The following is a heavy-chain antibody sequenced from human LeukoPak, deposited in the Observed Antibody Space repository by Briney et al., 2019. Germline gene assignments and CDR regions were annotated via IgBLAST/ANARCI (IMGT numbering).Heavy chain of an antibody. CDR1: GDSISSGDNY. D-gene: IGHD3-16*01. Sequence: PSETLSLTCTVSGDSISSGDNYWLWIRQPPGKGLEWLAYIYYNGNTKYNPSLKSRVTISIDTSKNQFSLKLSSVTAADTAVYYCARWRYYGSIGGRPFDYWGQGTLVTVSS. CDR3: ARWRYYGSIGGRPFDY. V-gene: IGHV4-30-4*08. J-gene: IGHJ4*02. CDR2: IYYNGNT.